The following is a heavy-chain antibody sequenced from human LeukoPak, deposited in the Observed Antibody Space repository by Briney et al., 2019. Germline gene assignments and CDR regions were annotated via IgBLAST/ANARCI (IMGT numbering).Heavy chain of an antibody. CDR3: ASRYYDILTGHDAFDI. V-gene: IGHV5-51*01. CDR2: IYPGDSDT. Sequence: GESLKISCKGSGYSFTSYWIGWVRQMPGNGLEWMGIIYPGDSDTRYSPSFQGQVTISADKSISTAYLQWSSLKASDTAMYYCASRYYDILTGHDAFDIWGQGTMVTVSS. CDR1: GYSFTSYW. D-gene: IGHD3-9*01. J-gene: IGHJ3*02.